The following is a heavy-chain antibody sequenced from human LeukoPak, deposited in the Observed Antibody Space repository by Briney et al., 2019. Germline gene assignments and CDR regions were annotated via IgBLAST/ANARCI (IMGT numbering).Heavy chain of an antibody. V-gene: IGHV1-69*13. D-gene: IGHD1-20*01. CDR3: ARGLNNWNDDY. CDR2: IIPIFGTA. Sequence: ASVKVSCKASGYTFTSYGISWVRQAPGQGLEWTGGIIPIFGTANYAQKFQGRVTITADESTSTAYMELSSLRSEDTAVYYCARGLNNWNDDYWGQGTLVTVSS. J-gene: IGHJ4*02. CDR1: GYTFTSYG.